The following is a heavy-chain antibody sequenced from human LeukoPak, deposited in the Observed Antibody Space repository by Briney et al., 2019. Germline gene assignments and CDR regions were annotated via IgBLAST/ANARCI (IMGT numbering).Heavy chain of an antibody. D-gene: IGHD6-6*01. V-gene: IGHV4-39*07. Sequence: SETLPLTCTVSGGSISSSSYYWGWIRQPPGKGLEWIGSIYYSGSTYYNPSLKSRVTISVDTSKNQFSLKLSSVTAADTAVYYCARDSSSFPYNWFDPWGQGTLVTVSS. CDR1: GGSISSSSYY. CDR2: IYYSGST. CDR3: ARDSSSFPYNWFDP. J-gene: IGHJ5*02.